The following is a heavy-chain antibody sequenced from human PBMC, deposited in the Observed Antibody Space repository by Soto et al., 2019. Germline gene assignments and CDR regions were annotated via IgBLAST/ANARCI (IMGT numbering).Heavy chain of an antibody. CDR2: IIPIFGTA. V-gene: IGHV1-69*13. D-gene: IGHD3-22*01. CDR3: ARVRTTYYYDSSGYHFDY. CDR1: GGTFSSYA. Sequence: SVKVSCKASGGTFSSYAISWVRQAPGQGLEWMGGIIPIFGTANYAQKFQGRVTITADESTSTAYMELSSLRSEDTAVYYCARVRTTYYYDSSGYHFDYWGQGTLVTVSS. J-gene: IGHJ4*02.